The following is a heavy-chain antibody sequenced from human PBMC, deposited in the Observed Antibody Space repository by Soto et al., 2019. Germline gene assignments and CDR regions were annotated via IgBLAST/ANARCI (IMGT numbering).Heavy chain of an antibody. D-gene: IGHD6-25*01. CDR2: IYWNDDK. Sequence: QITLKESGPTLVKPTQTLTLTCTFSGFSLTTSGVGGGWIRQPPGKAPEWLALIYWNDDKRYSPSLRSRLTITKGTSKNQVVLTMTDMDPVDTATYSCAHRLGSRGSFDYWGQGSLVTVSS. CDR3: AHRLGSRGSFDY. CDR1: GFSLTTSGVG. V-gene: IGHV2-5*01. J-gene: IGHJ4*02.